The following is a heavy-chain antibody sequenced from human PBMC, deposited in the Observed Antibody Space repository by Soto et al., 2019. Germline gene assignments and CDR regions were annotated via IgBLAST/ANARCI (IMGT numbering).Heavy chain of an antibody. CDR3: AHRPLPDSGDYVPFDY. CDR2: IYWDDDK. CDR1: GFSLSTSGVG. J-gene: IGHJ4*02. D-gene: IGHD4-17*01. V-gene: IGHV2-5*02. Sequence: QITLKESGPTLVKPTQTLTLTCTFSGFSLSTSGVGVGWIRQPPGKALEWLALIYWDDDKRYSPSLKSRLTITNDTSKNLVVLTMTNMDPVHTVTDYCAHRPLPDSGDYVPFDYLGQETLITVSS.